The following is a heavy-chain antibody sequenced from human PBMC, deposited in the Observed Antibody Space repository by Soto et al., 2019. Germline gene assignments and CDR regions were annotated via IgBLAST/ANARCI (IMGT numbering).Heavy chain of an antibody. J-gene: IGHJ3*02. CDR1: GYTFTSYD. D-gene: IGHD6-13*01. Sequence: ASVKVSCQSSGYTFTSYDINWVRQASGQGLEWMGWMNPNSGNTGYAQKFQGRVTMTRNTSISTAYMELSRLRSEDTAVYYCARERRSSWYYAFNSWRQRTRVTVSS. CDR3: ARERRSSWYYAFNS. V-gene: IGHV1-8*01. CDR2: MNPNSGNT.